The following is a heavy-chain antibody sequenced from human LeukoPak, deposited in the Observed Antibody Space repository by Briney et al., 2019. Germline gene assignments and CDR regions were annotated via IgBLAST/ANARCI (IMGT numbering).Heavy chain of an antibody. D-gene: IGHD2-15*01. J-gene: IGHJ4*02. Sequence: GASVKVSCKASGYTFTGYFMHWVRQAPGQGLEWMGWINPNSGGTNYAQKFQGRVTVTRDTSISTAYMELSWLRSDDTAVYYCAREANPDCSGGTCYSGGFDYWGQGTLVTVSS. V-gene: IGHV1-2*02. CDR3: AREANPDCSGGTCYSGGFDY. CDR2: INPNSGGT. CDR1: GYTFTGYF.